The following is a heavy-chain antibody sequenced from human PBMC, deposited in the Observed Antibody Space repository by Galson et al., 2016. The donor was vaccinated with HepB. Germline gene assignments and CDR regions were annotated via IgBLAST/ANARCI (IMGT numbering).Heavy chain of an antibody. V-gene: IGHV1-18*03. Sequence: SVKVSCKASGYTFNMYGITWVRQAPGQGLEWMGWISVYNGNTKYAEKLQGRVTMTTDTSTSTAYMELRSLRSDDMAVYYCARASWELPTNFDFWGQGTLVTVSS. CDR1: GYTFNMYG. D-gene: IGHD1-26*01. CDR2: ISVYNGNT. CDR3: ARASWELPTNFDF. J-gene: IGHJ4*02.